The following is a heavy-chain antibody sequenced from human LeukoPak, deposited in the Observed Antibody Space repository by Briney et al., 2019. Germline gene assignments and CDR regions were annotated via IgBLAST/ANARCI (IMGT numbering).Heavy chain of an antibody. Sequence: GGSLSLSCAASGFTFSSYGMHWVRQAPGKGLEWVAFIRYDGSNKYYADSVKGRFTISRDNSKNTLYLQMNSLRAEDTAVYYCAKDLNDFWSGSYHWFDPWGQGTRVPVSS. J-gene: IGHJ5*02. V-gene: IGHV3-30*02. D-gene: IGHD3-3*01. CDR3: AKDLNDFWSGSYHWFDP. CDR1: GFTFSSYG. CDR2: IRYDGSNK.